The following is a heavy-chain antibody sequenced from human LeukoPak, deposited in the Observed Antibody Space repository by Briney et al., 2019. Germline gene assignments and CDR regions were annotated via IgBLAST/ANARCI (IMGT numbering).Heavy chain of an antibody. CDR2: IYYSGTT. Sequence: SETLSLTCTVSGGSTSSSGYYWGWIRQPPGTGLEWIGIIYYSGTTYYNPSLKSRVTISIDTSKNQFSLKLSSVTAADTAVYFCARNFPGVGCSGGSCYDYWGQGTLVTVSS. V-gene: IGHV4-39*07. D-gene: IGHD2-15*01. CDR1: GGSTSSSGYY. J-gene: IGHJ4*02. CDR3: ARNFPGVGCSGGSCYDY.